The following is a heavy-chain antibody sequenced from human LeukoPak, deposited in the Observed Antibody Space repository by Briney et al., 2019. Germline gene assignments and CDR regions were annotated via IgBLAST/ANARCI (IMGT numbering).Heavy chain of an antibody. D-gene: IGHD3-16*02. V-gene: IGHV4-38-2*02. Sequence: SETLSLTCSVSGYSISSGYYWGWIRQPPGKGLEWIGSINYSGSTYYNPSLKSRVTISVDTSKNQFSLKLSSVTAADTAVYYCARTIMITFGGVIVKGVFDYWGQGTLVTVSS. CDR1: GYSISSGYY. J-gene: IGHJ4*02. CDR3: ARTIMITFGGVIVKGVFDY. CDR2: INYSGST.